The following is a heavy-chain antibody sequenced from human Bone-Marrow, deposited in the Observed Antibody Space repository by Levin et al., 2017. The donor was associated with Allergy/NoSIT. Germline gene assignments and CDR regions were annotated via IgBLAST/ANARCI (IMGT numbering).Heavy chain of an antibody. D-gene: IGHD3-10*01. CDR1: GFTFDHYG. Sequence: TGGSLRLSCVASGFTFDHYGMHWVRQPPGKGLEWVSGITFNSGTVGFADSVKGRFTISRDNAKNSLYLQMDSLRPEDTAVYYCAKDKTNLYYYGIDVWGQGTSVTVSS. CDR2: ITFNSGTV. CDR3: AKDKTNLYYYGIDV. J-gene: IGHJ6*02. V-gene: IGHV3-9*01.